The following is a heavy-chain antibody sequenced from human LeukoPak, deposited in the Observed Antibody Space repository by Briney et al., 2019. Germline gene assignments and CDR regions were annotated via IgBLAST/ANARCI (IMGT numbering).Heavy chain of an antibody. V-gene: IGHV3-23*01. CDR1: GFTVSGKY. J-gene: IGHJ5*01. CDR2: ISGSGAST. D-gene: IGHD1-26*01. CDR3: AKDQSRVGASDPFDS. Sequence: GGSLRLSCAASGFTVSGKYMNWVRQAPGKGLEWVSSISGSGASTYYADSVRGRFTISRDNSKNTVYLQMNGLSVEDTALYYCAKDQSRVGASDPFDSWGQGTQVTVSS.